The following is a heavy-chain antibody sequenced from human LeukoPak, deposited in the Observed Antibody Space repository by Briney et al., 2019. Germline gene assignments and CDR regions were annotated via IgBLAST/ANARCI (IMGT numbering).Heavy chain of an antibody. V-gene: IGHV3-23*01. CDR1: GFTFSNYA. D-gene: IGHD3-22*01. CDR2: ISGGGGTT. Sequence: GGSLRLSCAASGFTFSNYAMSWVRQAPGKGLAWVSTISGGGGTTYYADSVKGRFTIARDNSKNTLYLQMNSLRAEDTAVYYCAKVVDWYYDSSARYFDYWGQGTLVTVSS. CDR3: AKVVDWYYDSSARYFDY. J-gene: IGHJ4*02.